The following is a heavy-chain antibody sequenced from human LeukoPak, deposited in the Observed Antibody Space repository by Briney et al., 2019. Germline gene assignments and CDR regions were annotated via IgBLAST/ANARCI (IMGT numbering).Heavy chain of an antibody. J-gene: IGHJ5*02. V-gene: IGHV3-48*01. Sequence: GGSLRLSCAASGFTFSSYSMNWVRQAPGKGLEWVSYISSTSSTIYYADSVKGRFTISRDNAKNSLYLQMNSLRAEDTAVYYCARDGSPGATTGLDWFDPWGQGTLVTVSS. CDR3: ARDGSPGATTGLDWFDP. D-gene: IGHD1-26*01. CDR1: GFTFSSYS. CDR2: ISSTSSTI.